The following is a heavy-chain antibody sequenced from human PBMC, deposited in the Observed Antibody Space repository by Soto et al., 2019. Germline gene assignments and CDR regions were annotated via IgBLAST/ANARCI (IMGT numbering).Heavy chain of an antibody. J-gene: IGHJ4*02. CDR2: INSGGSTT. V-gene: IGHV3-74*01. CDR3: VRGASGYYYVDS. Sequence: EVQLVEFGGGLVQPGGSLRLSCAASGFTFSSHWIHWVRQAPGKGLVWVSRINSGGSTTDYADSVKGRFTISRDNAKNTLYLQMNGLRGEDTAVYHCVRGASGYYYVDSWGQGTLVTVSS. CDR1: GFTFSSHW. D-gene: IGHD3-22*01.